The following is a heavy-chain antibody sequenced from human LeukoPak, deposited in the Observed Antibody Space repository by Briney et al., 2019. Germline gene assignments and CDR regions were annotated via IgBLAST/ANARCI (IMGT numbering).Heavy chain of an antibody. CDR3: AKDMYQLLFYYFDY. J-gene: IGHJ4*02. Sequence: GGSLRLSCAASGFTFSSYAMSWVRQAPGKGLEWVSAISGSGGSTYYADSVKGRFTISRDNSKNTLYLQMSSLRAEDTAVYYCAKDMYQLLFYYFDYWGQGTLVTVSS. CDR1: GFTFSSYA. V-gene: IGHV3-23*01. D-gene: IGHD2-2*01. CDR2: ISGSGGST.